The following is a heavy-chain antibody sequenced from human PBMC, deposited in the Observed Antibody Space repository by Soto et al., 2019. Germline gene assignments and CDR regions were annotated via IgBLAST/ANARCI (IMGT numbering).Heavy chain of an antibody. CDR1: GYSFTNYW. D-gene: IGHD2-2*01. CDR2: TYPGDSDT. V-gene: IGHV5-51*01. CDR3: ARHGCSSSSCYGGVDY. J-gene: IGHJ4*02. Sequence: PGESLKISCKGSGYSFTNYWIGWVRQMPGKGLEWMGITYPGDSDTRYNPSFQGQVTISVDKSITTAFLQWSSLKASDTAMYYCARHGCSSSSCYGGVDYWGQGTLVTVSS.